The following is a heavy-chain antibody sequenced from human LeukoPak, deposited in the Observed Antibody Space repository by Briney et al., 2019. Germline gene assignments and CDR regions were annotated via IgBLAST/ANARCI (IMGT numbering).Heavy chain of an antibody. Sequence: SGGSLRLSCAASGFTFCSYSMNWVREAPGKGVEWVSSISSSSSYIYYADSVKGRFTISRDNAKNSLYLQMNSLRAEETDVYYSASIMVAHGSKYYFDYWGQGTLVTVSS. CDR2: ISSSSSYI. V-gene: IGHV3-21*01. J-gene: IGHJ4*02. CDR3: ASIMVAHGSKYYFDY. CDR1: GFTFCSYS. D-gene: IGHD2-8*01.